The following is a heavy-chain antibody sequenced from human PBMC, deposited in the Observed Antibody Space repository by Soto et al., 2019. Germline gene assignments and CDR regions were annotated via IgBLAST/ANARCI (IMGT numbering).Heavy chain of an antibody. CDR2: IYYSGST. CDR3: ARGGVFSLFDY. V-gene: IGHV4-61*01. CDR1: GGSVTSGSYY. J-gene: IGHJ4*02. Sequence: QVQLQESGPGLVKPSETLSLTCPVSGGSVTSGSYYWSWIRQPPGKGLEWIGYIYYSGSTNYNPSLKSRVTISVDTAKNQFSLKLSSVTAADTAVYYCARGGVFSLFDYWGQGTLVTVSS. D-gene: IGHD6-13*01.